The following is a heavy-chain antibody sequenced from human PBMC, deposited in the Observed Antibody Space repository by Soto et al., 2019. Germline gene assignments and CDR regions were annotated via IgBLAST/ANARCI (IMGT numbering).Heavy chain of an antibody. CDR1: GFSITTDGVG. Sequence: SGPTLVNPTKPLTLTCSLPGFSITTDGVGVGWVRQPPGKALEWLAFTYWDDDNRYNPSLKSRLSTMKDISRDQVVLTMTNMDPADTATYYCAHRLTLTSTWNYGAFDFWGQGALVTVSS. J-gene: IGHJ3*01. D-gene: IGHD1-7*01. CDR2: TYWDDDN. V-gene: IGHV2-5*02. CDR3: AHRLTLTSTWNYGAFDF.